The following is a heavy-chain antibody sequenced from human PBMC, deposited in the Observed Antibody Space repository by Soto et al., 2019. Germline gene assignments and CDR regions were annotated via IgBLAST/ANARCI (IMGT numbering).Heavy chain of an antibody. V-gene: IGHV4-59*01. Sequence: SETLSLTCTISGGAISSYYWSWLRQPPGKGLEWIGYIYYTGSTNYNPSLKSRVTISVDTSKNQFSLKLSSVTAADTAVYYCARSYYDILTGPSYYFDYWGQGTLVTVSS. CDR3: ARSYYDILTGPSYYFDY. D-gene: IGHD3-9*01. CDR2: IYYTGST. J-gene: IGHJ4*02. CDR1: GGAISSYY.